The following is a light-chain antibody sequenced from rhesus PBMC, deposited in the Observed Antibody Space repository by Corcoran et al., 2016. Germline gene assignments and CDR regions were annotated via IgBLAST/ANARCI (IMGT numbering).Light chain of an antibody. CDR3: YQHSSGYS. Sequence: QVILTQSPATLSLSPGERATLSCRASQSVSSYLAWYQQKPGQAPRLLIYGASSRATGIPDGFGGSGSGSDFTLTISSLEPEDVGVFHCYQHSSGYSFGQGTKVEIK. J-gene: IGKJ2*01. CDR2: GAS. CDR1: QSVSSY. V-gene: IGKV3-10*01.